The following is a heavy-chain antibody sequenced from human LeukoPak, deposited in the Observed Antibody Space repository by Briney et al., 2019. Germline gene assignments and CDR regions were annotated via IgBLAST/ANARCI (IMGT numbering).Heavy chain of an antibody. CDR2: IIPIFGTA. CDR1: GGTFSSYA. CDR3: AREYYYGSGSYSDNWFDP. V-gene: IGHV1-69*13. Sequence: SVKVSCKASGGTFSSYAISWVRQAPGQGLEWMGGIIPIFGTANYAQKFQGRVTITADESTSTAYMELSSLRSEDTAVYYCAREYYYGSGSYSDNWFDPWGQGTLVTVSS. D-gene: IGHD3-10*01. J-gene: IGHJ5*02.